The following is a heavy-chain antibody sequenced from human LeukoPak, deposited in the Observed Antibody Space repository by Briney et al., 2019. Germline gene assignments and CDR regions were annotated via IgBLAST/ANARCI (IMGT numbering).Heavy chain of an antibody. J-gene: IGHJ4*02. CDR1: GFTFSSYG. V-gene: IGHV3-23*01. Sequence: PGGSLRLSCAASGFTFSSYGMSWVRQAPGKGLEWVSAISGSGGNTYYSDSVEGRFTISRDNSKNTLYLQMNSLRAEDTAIYYCASYCSTTSCYESDSSGWYYWGQGTLVTVSS. D-gene: IGHD2-2*01. CDR3: ASYCSTTSCYESDSSGWYY. CDR2: ISGSGGNT.